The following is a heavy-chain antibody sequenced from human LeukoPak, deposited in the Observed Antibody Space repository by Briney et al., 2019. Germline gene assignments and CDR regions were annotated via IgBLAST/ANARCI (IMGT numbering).Heavy chain of an antibody. CDR3: ASLVGGYYPPVEAFDI. J-gene: IGHJ3*02. CDR2: INSDGTST. Sequence: PGGSLRLSCAASGFTFSSYWMHWVRQAPGKGLVWVSRINSDGTSTTYADSVKGRFTISRDNPKNTLYLQMNSLRAEDSAVYYCASLVGGYYPPVEAFDIWGQGTMVTVSS. V-gene: IGHV3-74*01. D-gene: IGHD3-3*01. CDR1: GFTFSSYW.